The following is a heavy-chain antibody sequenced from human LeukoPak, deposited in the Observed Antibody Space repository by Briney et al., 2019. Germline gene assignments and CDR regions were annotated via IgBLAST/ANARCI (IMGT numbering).Heavy chain of an antibody. CDR1: GFTFSSYW. CDR3: ARGYSSSWTLVGY. J-gene: IGHJ4*02. Sequence: GGSLRLSCAASGFTFSSYWMSWVRQAPGKGLEWVANIKQDGSERYYVDSVKGRFTISRDNAKNSLFLQMNSLRAEDTAVYYCARGYSSSWTLVGYWGQGTLVTVSS. CDR2: IKQDGSER. V-gene: IGHV3-7*04. D-gene: IGHD6-13*01.